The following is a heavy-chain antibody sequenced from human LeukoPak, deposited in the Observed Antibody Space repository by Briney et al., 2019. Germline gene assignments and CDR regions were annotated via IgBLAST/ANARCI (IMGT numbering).Heavy chain of an antibody. V-gene: IGHV3-49*04. CDR2: IRSKAYGGTT. CDR1: GFTFDDYA. D-gene: IGHD6-6*01. Sequence: GGSLRLSCTASGFTFDDYAMSWVRQAPGKGLEWVGFIRSKAYGGTTEYAASVKGRFTISRDDSKSIAYLQMNSLKTEDTAVYYCTRRKSSSSGLDVWGKGTTVTVSS. J-gene: IGHJ6*04. CDR3: TRRKSSSSGLDV.